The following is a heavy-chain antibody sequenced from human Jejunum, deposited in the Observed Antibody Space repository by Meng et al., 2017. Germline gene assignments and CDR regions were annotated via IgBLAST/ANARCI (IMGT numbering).Heavy chain of an antibody. D-gene: IGHD1-26*01. CDR2: ANT. J-gene: IGHJ4*02. CDR1: GCSVGRAGYQ. V-gene: IGHV4-61*08. CDR3: ARDSMGSLDY. Sequence: QVQLQESGPGLVRPSETLSLICTVSGCSVGRAGYQWGWIRQPPGRGLEWIGYANTNYNPSLKRRVTISLDTSRNLFSLSLTSVTAADTAVYYCARDSMGSLDYWGQGILVTVSS.